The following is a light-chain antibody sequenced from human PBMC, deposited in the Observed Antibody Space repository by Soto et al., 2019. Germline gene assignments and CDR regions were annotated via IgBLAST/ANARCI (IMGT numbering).Light chain of an antibody. J-gene: IGKJ1*01. CDR3: QQYGSSGT. CDR1: ESVSSN. CDR2: DAS. V-gene: IGKV3-20*01. Sequence: EIVLTQSPATLSVSPGDRATLSCRASESVSSNVAWYQQKPGQAPRLLIYDASNRATGIPDRFSGSGSGTDFTLTISRLEPEDFAVYYCQQYGSSGTFGQGTKVDNK.